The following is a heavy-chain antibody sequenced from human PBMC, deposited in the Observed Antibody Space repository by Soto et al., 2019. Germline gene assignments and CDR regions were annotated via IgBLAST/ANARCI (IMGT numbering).Heavy chain of an antibody. D-gene: IGHD2-8*02. J-gene: IGHJ6*02. CDR1: GFTFYTYG. V-gene: IGHV3-33*01. Sequence: GGSLRLSCVASGFTFYTYGMHWVRQVPGKGLQWVAIIRYDGGTKYYADSVGGRFTVSRDNSKNTLYLQMNSLRDEDTAVYYCARIDCTGNNCKPYYHYGMDVWGQGTTVTV. CDR2: IRYDGGTK. CDR3: ARIDCTGNNCKPYYHYGMDV.